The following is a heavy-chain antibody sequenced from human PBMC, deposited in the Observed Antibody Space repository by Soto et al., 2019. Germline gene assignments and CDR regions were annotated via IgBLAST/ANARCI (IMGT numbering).Heavy chain of an antibody. V-gene: IGHV5-51*01. J-gene: IGHJ3*02. D-gene: IGHD3-10*01. CDR2: IYPGDSDT. CDR3: ARGAYCYGSGRSAFDI. CDR1: GYSFTSYW. Sequence: PGESLKISCKGSGYSFTSYWIGWVRQMPGKGLEWMGIIYPGDSDTRYSPSFQGQVTISADKSISTAYLQWSSLKASDTAMYYCARGAYCYGSGRSAFDIWGQGTMVTVSS.